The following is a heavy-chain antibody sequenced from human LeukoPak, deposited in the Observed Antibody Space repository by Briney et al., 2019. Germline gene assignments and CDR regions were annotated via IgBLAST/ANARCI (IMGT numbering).Heavy chain of an antibody. Sequence: QTGGSLRLSCAASGFTFSSYWMDWVRQAPGKGLEWVSVISGSGASTHYADSVKGRFTISRDNSKNTLYLEMNSLRAEDTAVYYCAKCPGVGPTPNWFDPWGQGTPVTVSS. D-gene: IGHD1-26*01. V-gene: IGHV3-23*01. CDR3: AKCPGVGPTPNWFDP. CDR2: ISGSGAST. CDR1: GFTFSSYW. J-gene: IGHJ5*02.